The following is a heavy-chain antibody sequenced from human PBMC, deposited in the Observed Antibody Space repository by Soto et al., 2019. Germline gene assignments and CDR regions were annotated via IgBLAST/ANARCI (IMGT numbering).Heavy chain of an antibody. Sequence: GVSVKVSCKASGYTFTTYYIHWVRQAPGHGLEWMGLINPSGGSTTYAQRFQGRVTMTMDTSTSTVYIELSSLRSEDTAVYYCARPREQQLARYGMDVWGQGTTVTVSS. CDR1: GYTFTTYY. J-gene: IGHJ6*02. D-gene: IGHD6-13*01. CDR2: INPSGGST. V-gene: IGHV1-46*01. CDR3: ARPREQQLARYGMDV.